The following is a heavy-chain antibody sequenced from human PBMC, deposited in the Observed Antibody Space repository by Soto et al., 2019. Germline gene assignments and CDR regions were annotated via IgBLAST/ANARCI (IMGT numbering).Heavy chain of an antibody. V-gene: IGHV4-59*01. CDR2: IYYTGST. CDR3: TTRPSSVGWFDP. Sequence: SETLSLTCSISGGSISSYYWTWIRQPPGKGLEWIGNIYYTGSTNYSPSLKSRVTISIDTSKNQFSLQLTSVSAADTAMYYCTTRPSSVGWFDPWGQGTLVTVYS. D-gene: IGHD6-6*01. CDR1: GGSISSYY. J-gene: IGHJ5*02.